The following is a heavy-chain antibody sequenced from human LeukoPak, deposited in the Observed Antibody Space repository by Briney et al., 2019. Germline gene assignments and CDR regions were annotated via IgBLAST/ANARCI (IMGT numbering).Heavy chain of an antibody. V-gene: IGHV4-59*01. CDR3: ARDAHLRYYYGMDV. J-gene: IGHJ6*02. D-gene: IGHD3-16*01. Sequence: SETLSLTCTVSGGSISSYYWGWIRQPPGKGLEWIGYIYYSGSTNYNPSLKSRVTISVDTSKNQFSLKLSSVTAADTAVYYCARDAHLRYYYGMDVWGQGTTVTVSS. CDR1: GGSISSYY. CDR2: IYYSGST.